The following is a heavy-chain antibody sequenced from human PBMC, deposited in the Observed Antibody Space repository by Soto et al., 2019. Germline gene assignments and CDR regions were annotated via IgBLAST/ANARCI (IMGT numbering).Heavy chain of an antibody. D-gene: IGHD6-19*01. CDR2: LSYDGSLK. Sequence: QGQLVESGGGVVQPGTSLRLSCVASGFTFSGRGMHWVRQAPGKGLEWVAVLSYDGSLKYYADSVKCRFTISRDNAKSTLYLQMNSLRAEDTAVYHCARDHSSSGLNWYFDLWGRGTLVTVSS. CDR1: GFTFSGRG. CDR3: ARDHSSSGLNWYFDL. V-gene: IGHV3-30*03. J-gene: IGHJ2*01.